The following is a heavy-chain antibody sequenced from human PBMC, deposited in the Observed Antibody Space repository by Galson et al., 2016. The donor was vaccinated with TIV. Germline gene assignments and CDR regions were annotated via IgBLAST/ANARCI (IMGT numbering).Heavy chain of an antibody. CDR2: ITGSGAYT. CDR1: GFTFSSYA. CDR3: AKVRDLSGYSIVSFGH. V-gene: IGHV3-23*01. D-gene: IGHD3-3*01. J-gene: IGHJ4*02. Sequence: SLRLSCAASGFTFSSYAMTWVRQAPGKGLEWVSGITGSGAYTYYGDSVKGRFTISRDNPKNTLYLQMNSLRAEDTAVYYCAKVRDLSGYSIVSFGHWGQGILVTVSS.